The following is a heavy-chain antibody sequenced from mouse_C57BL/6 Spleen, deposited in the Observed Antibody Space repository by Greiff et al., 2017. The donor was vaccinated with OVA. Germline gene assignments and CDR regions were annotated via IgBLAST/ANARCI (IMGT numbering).Heavy chain of an antibody. CDR1: GYTFTSYW. J-gene: IGHJ2*01. D-gene: IGHD1-1*01. Sequence: QVQLQQPGAELVKPGASVKMSCKASGYTFTSYWITWVKQRPGQGLEWIGDIYPGSGSTNYNEKFKSKATLTVDTSSSTAYMQLSSLTSEDSAVYYCAREGITTVVEDFDYWGQGTTLTVSS. V-gene: IGHV1-55*01. CDR2: IYPGSGST. CDR3: AREGITTVVEDFDY.